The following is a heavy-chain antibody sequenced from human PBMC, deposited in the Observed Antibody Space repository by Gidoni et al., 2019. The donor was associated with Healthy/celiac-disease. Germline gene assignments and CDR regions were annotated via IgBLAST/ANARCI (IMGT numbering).Heavy chain of an antibody. D-gene: IGHD2-2*01. CDR1: GFTFSSYG. CDR2: IWYDGSNK. V-gene: IGHV3-33*01. Sequence: QVQLVESGGGVVQPGRSPRLSCAASGFTFSSYGMHWVRQAPGKGLEWVAVIWYDGSNKYYADSVKGRFTISRDNSKNTLYLQMNSLRAEDTAVYYCARRGCSSTSCFDAFDIWGQGTMVTVSS. CDR3: ARRGCSSTSCFDAFDI. J-gene: IGHJ3*02.